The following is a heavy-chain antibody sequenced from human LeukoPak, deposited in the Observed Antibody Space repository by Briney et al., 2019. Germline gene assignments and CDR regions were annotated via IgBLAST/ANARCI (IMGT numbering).Heavy chain of an antibody. D-gene: IGHD6-13*01. V-gene: IGHV3-30*18. CDR2: ISSDGGNA. J-gene: IGHJ4*02. Sequence: GGSLRLSCAGSGFTFSNYDMHWVRQAPGKGLEWVAVISSDGGNAYYVDSVKGRFTISRDNPKNTVYLQMNSLTTEDTAVYYCAKRGSSWFYADYWGQGTLVTVSS. CDR3: AKRGSSWFYADY. CDR1: GFTFSNYD.